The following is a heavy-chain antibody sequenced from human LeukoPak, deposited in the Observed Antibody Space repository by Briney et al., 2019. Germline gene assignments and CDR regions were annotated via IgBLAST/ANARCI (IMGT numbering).Heavy chain of an antibody. CDR2: ITPIVDIA. V-gene: IGHV1-69*04. CDR3: AREGEYCSSTSCYYTFQH. CDR1: GGSFSNYA. D-gene: IGHD2-2*01. J-gene: IGHJ1*01. Sequence: ASVKVSCKASGGSFSNYAFSWVRQAPGQGLEWMGRITPIVDIATYIQKFQGGVTITADESTSTAYMELSSLRSEDTAVYYCAREGEYCSSTSCYYTFQHWGQGTLVTVFS.